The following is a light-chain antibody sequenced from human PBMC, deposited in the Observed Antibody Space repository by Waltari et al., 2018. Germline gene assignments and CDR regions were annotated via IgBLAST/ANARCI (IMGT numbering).Light chain of an antibody. Sequence: DIQLTQSPSSLSASVGDRVTITCRASQYIRSYLNWYQQKPGKAPELLIYGASSLQSGVPSRFIGSRSVTDFTLTSSRLQPAAFATYYCQQTYITPCTFGQGTEVEI. CDR3: QQTYITPCT. CDR1: QYIRSY. CDR2: GAS. J-gene: IGKJ1*01. V-gene: IGKV1-39*01.